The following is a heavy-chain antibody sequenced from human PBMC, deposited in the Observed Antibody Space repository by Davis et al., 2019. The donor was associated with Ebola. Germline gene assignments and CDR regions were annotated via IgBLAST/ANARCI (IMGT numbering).Heavy chain of an antibody. Sequence: GESLKISCAASGFTFSQAPGKGLEWVAVISYDGSNKYYADSVKGRFTISRDNSKNTLYLQMNSLRAEDTAVYYCAKDPLLWFGELLRVTQYYYYGMDVWGQGTTVTVSS. CDR2: ISYDGSNK. CDR1: GFTFS. J-gene: IGHJ6*02. D-gene: IGHD3-10*01. V-gene: IGHV3-30*18. CDR3: AKDPLLWFGELLRVTQYYYYGMDV.